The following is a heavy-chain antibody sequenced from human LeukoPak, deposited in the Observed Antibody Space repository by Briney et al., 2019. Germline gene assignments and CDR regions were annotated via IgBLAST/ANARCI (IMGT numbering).Heavy chain of an antibody. CDR1: GGSISSYY. J-gene: IGHJ6*03. CDR2: IYYSGST. CDR3: ARGRGPNPARNYYYYYYMDV. D-gene: IGHD1-14*01. Sequence: SETLSLTCTVSGGSISSYYWSWIRQPPGKGLEWIGYIYYSGSTNYNPSLKSRVTISVDTSKNQFSLKLSSVTAADTAVYYCARGRGPNPARNYYYYYYMDVWGKGTTVTVSS. V-gene: IGHV4-59*12.